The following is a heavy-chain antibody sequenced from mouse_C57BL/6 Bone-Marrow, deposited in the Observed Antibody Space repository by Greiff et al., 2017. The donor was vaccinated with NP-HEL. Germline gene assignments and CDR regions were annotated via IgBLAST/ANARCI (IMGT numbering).Heavy chain of an antibody. D-gene: IGHD2-4*01. CDR3: ARRRYDYEETWFAY. CDR2: IDPSDSYT. V-gene: IGHV1-69*01. CDR1: GYTFTSYW. J-gene: IGHJ3*01. Sequence: VQLQQPGAELVMPGASVKLSCKASGYTFTSYWMHWVKQRPGQGLEWIGEIDPSDSYTNYNQKFKGKSTLTVDKPSSTAYMQLSSLTSEDSAVYYCARRRYDYEETWFAYWGQGTLVTVSA.